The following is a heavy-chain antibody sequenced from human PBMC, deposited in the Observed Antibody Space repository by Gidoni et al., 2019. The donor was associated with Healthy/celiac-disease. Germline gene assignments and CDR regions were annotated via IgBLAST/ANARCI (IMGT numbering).Heavy chain of an antibody. J-gene: IGHJ4*02. CDR3: ARDPVDTAMGNFDY. V-gene: IGHV1-69*08. D-gene: IGHD5-18*01. Sequence: QVQLVQSGAEVKKPGSSVKVSCKASGGTFSSYTISWVRQAPGQGLEWMGSIIPILGIANYAQKFQGRVTITADKSTSTAYMELSSLRSEDTAVYYCARDPVDTAMGNFDYWGQGTLVTVSS. CDR1: GGTFSSYT. CDR2: IIPILGIA.